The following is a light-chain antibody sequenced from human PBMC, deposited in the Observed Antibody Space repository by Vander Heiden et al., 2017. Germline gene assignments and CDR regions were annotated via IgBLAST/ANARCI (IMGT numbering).Light chain of an antibody. J-gene: IGKJ1*01. CDR3: LQDYNYPRT. Sequence: AIQMTQSPLSLSASVGDRVTITCRASQGIRNDLAWYQQKPGKAPKLLIYAASNLENGVPSRFSGSGSGTDFTLTSGSLQPEDVATYYCLQDYNYPRTFGQGTKVQLK. V-gene: IGKV1-6*01. CDR1: QGIRND. CDR2: AAS.